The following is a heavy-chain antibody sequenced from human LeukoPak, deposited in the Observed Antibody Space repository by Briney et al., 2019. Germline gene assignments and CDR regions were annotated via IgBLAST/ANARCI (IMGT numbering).Heavy chain of an antibody. J-gene: IGHJ4*02. CDR2: ISSSSSYI. CDR1: GFTFSSYS. Sequence: PGGSLRLSCAASGFTFSSYSMNWVRQAPGKGPEWVSSISSSSSYIYYADSVKGRFTISRDNAKNSLYLQMNSLRAEDTAVYYCARASYCSSTSCSHAFLNYWGQGTLVTVFS. CDR3: ARASYCSSTSCSHAFLNY. D-gene: IGHD2-2*01. V-gene: IGHV3-21*01.